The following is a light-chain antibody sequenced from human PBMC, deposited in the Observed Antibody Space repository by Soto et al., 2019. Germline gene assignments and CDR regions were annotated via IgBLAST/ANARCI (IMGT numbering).Light chain of an antibody. CDR1: QSVSSSY. V-gene: IGKV3-20*01. J-gene: IGKJ1*01. CDR3: QQYGSSPRT. Sequence: EILLTQSPCTLSLSPGERATLSCRASQSVSSSYLAWYQQKPGQAPRLLIYGASSRATGIPERFSGSGSGTDYTLTISRLAPEDFAVYYCQQYGSSPRTFGQGTKVDIK. CDR2: GAS.